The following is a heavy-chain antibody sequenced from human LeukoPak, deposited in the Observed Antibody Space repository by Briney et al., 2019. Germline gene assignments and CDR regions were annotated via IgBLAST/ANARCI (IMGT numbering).Heavy chain of an antibody. V-gene: IGHV5-51*01. Sequence: GESLKISCKASGYSFTTYWIAWVRQMPGKGLEWMGIIYPGDSDTRYSSSFQGQVTISADKSISTAYLQWSTLKASDTAMYYCARPLQSGSFSGFDYWGQGTLVTVSS. CDR1: GYSFTTYW. CDR2: IYPGDSDT. CDR3: ARPLQSGSFSGFDY. J-gene: IGHJ4*02. D-gene: IGHD1-26*01.